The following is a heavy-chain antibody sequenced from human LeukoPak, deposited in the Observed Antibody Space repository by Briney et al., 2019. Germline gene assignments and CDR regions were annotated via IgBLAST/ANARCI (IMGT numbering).Heavy chain of an antibody. CDR2: IYLGDSDT. CDR3: ARHTLKPYMFPDP. V-gene: IGHV5-51*01. CDR1: GYNLTNYW. D-gene: IGHD3-10*02. Sequence: GESLKISCKGSGYNLTNYWIGWVRQMPGKGLEWMGIIYLGDSDTRYSPSFQGQVTISADKSISTAYLQWSSLKASDTAMYYCARHTLKPYMFPDPWGQGTLVTVSS. J-gene: IGHJ5*02.